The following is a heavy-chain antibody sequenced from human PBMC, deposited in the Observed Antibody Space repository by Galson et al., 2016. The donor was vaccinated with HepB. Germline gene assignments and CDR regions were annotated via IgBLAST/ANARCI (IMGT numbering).Heavy chain of an antibody. CDR2: ISAYNGNT. CDR1: GYTFTSYG. D-gene: IGHD3-10*01. J-gene: IGHJ6*02. Sequence: SVKVSCKASGYTFTSYGISWVRQTPGQGLEWMGWISAYNGNTNYAQTFQDRVTMTTDTSTSTAYMELRSLRSDDTAVYYCARDGYNVRPYYYYYYGVDVWGQGTTVTVSS. CDR3: ARDGYNVRPYYYYYYGVDV. V-gene: IGHV1-18*01.